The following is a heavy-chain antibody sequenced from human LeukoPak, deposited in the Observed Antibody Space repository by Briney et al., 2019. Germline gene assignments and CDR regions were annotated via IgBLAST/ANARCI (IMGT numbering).Heavy chain of an antibody. CDR3: ARERIAAAGTPFDY. D-gene: IGHD6-13*01. V-gene: IGHV3-11*06. CDR1: AFTLSDYY. CDR2: IISSSSYT. Sequence: AGSLRLSCAASAFTLSDYYMSWIRQAPGKGLEWVSYIISSSSYTNYADPVKGRFTISRDNAKNSLYLQMNSLRAEDTAVYYCARERIAAAGTPFDYWGQGTLVTVSS. J-gene: IGHJ4*02.